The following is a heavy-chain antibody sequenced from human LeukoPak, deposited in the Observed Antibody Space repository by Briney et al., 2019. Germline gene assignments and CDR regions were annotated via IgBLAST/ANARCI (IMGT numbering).Heavy chain of an antibody. V-gene: IGHV5-51*01. Sequence: ESLKTSCKGSGYSFTSYWIGWVRQMPGKGLEWMAIIYPGDSDYRYSPSFQGQVNISADKSISTDYLEWSSVKASDTAMYYCARTGGSNIFGVFDFDIWGQGTMVSVSS. CDR2: IYPGDSDY. D-gene: IGHD3-3*01. CDR3: ARTGGSNIFGVFDFDI. J-gene: IGHJ3*02. CDR1: GYSFTSYW.